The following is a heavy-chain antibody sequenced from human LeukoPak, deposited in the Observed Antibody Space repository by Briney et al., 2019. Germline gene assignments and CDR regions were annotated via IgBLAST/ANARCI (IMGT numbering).Heavy chain of an antibody. CDR1: GGSISSYY. CDR3: ARESRPNYYDSSGLDY. Sequence: SETLSLTCTVSGGSISSYYWSWIRQPPGKGLEWIGYIYYSGSTNYNPSLKSRVTISVDTSKNQFSLKLSSVTAADTAVYYCARESRPNYYDSSGLDYWGQGTLVTVSS. J-gene: IGHJ4*02. CDR2: IYYSGST. V-gene: IGHV4-59*01. D-gene: IGHD3-22*01.